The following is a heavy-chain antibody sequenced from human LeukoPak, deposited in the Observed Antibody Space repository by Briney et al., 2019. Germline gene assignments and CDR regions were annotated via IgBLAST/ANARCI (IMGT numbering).Heavy chain of an antibody. CDR1: GGSISSSNW. V-gene: IGHV4-4*02. J-gene: IGHJ5*02. CDR2: IYHSGST. D-gene: IGHD6-13*01. CDR3: APSAAGTEFFDP. Sequence: SGTLSLTCAVSGGSISSSNWWSWVRQPPGKGLEWIGEIYHSGSTNYNPSLKSRVTISVDTSKNQFSLKVSSVTAADTAVYYCAPSAAGTEFFDPWGQGTLVTVSS.